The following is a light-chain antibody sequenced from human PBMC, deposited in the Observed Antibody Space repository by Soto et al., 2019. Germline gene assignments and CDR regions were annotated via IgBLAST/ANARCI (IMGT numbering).Light chain of an antibody. V-gene: IGKV1-39*01. J-gene: IGKJ5*01. CDR2: GAS. CDR3: QQTYKTPNT. Sequence: DIQMTQSPSSLSASVGDRVTITCRASQRINTYLIWYQQKPGTAPKLLIYGASTLQSGVPSRFSGSGSGTDFTLTISSLQTEDFATYYCQQTYKTPNTFGQGTRLEIK. CDR1: QRINTY.